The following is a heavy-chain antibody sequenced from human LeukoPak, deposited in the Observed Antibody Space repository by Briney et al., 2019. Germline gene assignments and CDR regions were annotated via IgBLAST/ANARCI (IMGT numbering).Heavy chain of an antibody. CDR1: GDSFNTYL. D-gene: IGHD6-6*01. CDR3: GREGRSSSPMEY. J-gene: IGHJ4*02. V-gene: IGHV5-51*01. Sequence: GEPLKIPSKVSGDSFNTYLISWVRQMPGKSLECMGIIYPGDYDTRYRPSFQGQVPISADKSLSTDYLKWGSLKASDPAMYYCGREGRSSSPMEYWGQGTLVTVS. CDR2: IYPGDYDT.